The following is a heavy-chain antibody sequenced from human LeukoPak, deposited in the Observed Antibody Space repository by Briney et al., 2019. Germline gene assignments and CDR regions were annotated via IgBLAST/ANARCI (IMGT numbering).Heavy chain of an antibody. CDR1: GFTFSSYE. Sequence: GGSLRLSCAASGFTFSSYEMNWVRQAPGKGLEWVSYISSSGSTIYYADSVKGRFTISRDNAKNSLYLQMNSLRAEDTAVYYCARVTRGGYDGYFDYWGQGTLVTVSS. J-gene: IGHJ4*02. CDR2: ISSSGSTI. V-gene: IGHV3-48*03. CDR3: ARVTRGGYDGYFDY. D-gene: IGHD5-12*01.